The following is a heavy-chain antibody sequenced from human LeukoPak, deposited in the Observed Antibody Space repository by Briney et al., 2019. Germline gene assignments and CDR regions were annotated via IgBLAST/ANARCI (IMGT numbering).Heavy chain of an antibody. CDR2: IRYDGSIK. J-gene: IGHJ4*02. D-gene: IGHD2-2*01. V-gene: IGHV3-30*02. CDR1: GFTFSSYG. CDR3: ARGLVVVPAVSDY. Sequence: GGSLRLSCAASGFTFSSYGMHWVRQAPGKGLEWVAFIRYDGSIKYYADFVKGRFTISRDNSKNTLYLQMNSLRVEDTAVYYCARGLVVVPAVSDYWGQGTLVTVSS.